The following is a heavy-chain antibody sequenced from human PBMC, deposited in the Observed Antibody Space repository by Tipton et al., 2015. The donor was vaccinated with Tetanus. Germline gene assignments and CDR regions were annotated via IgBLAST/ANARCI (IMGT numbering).Heavy chain of an antibody. CDR1: GFIFSSYT. CDR2: ISSTSSYI. J-gene: IGHJ4*02. V-gene: IGHV3-21*06. D-gene: IGHD6-25*01. Sequence: SLRLSCEVSGFIFSSYTMNWARQAPGKGLEWVSSISSTSSYIYYAGSLKGRFTISRDNAKSSFYLQMNSLRAEDTAVYFCASGSALDYWGPGTLVTVSS. CDR3: ASGSALDY.